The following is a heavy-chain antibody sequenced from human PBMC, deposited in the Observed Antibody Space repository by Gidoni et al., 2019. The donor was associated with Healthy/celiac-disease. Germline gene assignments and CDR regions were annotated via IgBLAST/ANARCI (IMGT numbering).Heavy chain of an antibody. CDR1: GGSFSGYY. CDR3: ARGVPMVRGVTPYYYYGMDV. CDR2: INHSGST. D-gene: IGHD3-10*01. Sequence: QVQLQQWGAGLLKPSETLSLTCAVSGGSFSGYYWSWIRQPPGKGLEWIGEINHSGSTNYNPALKSRVTISVDTSKNQFSLKLSSVTAADTAVYYCARGVPMVRGVTPYYYYGMDVWGQGTTVTVSS. V-gene: IGHV4-34*01. J-gene: IGHJ6*02.